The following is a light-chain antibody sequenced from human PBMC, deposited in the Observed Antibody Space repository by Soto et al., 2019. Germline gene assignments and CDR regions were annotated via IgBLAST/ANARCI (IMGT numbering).Light chain of an antibody. Sequence: DIQMTQSPTSLSASAGDRVTITCRASQGIRNFVAWYQQKPGKAPKLLIYAASTLQSGVPSRFSCSGSGTDLTLTISSLQPEDVATYSYQKYSSVPVFGPGTKVEIK. CDR3: QKYSSVPV. V-gene: IGKV1-27*01. CDR1: QGIRNF. CDR2: AAS. J-gene: IGKJ3*01.